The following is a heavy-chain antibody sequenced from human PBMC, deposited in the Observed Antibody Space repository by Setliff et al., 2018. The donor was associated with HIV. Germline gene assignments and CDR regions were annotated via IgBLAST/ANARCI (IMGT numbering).Heavy chain of an antibody. J-gene: IGHJ6*02. CDR2: INPSGGST. CDR1: GYTL. V-gene: IGHV1-46*01. CDR3: ARDNLPYSSGSDVYYYGMDV. D-gene: IGHD6-19*01. Sequence: ASVKVSCKASGYTLAPGQGLEWMGIINPSGGSTSYAQKFQGRVTMTRDTSTSTVYMELSSLRSEDTAVYYCARDNLPYSSGSDVYYYGMDVWGQGTTVTVSS.